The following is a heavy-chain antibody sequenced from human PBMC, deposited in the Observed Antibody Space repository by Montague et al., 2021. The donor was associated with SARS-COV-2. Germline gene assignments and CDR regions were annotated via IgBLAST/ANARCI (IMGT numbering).Heavy chain of an antibody. CDR1: GGSITDRTYD. D-gene: IGHD6-13*01. CDR2: INYSGTT. J-gene: IGHJ4*02. V-gene: IGHV4-39*01. CDR3: ARHWGIAAAGN. Sequence: SETLSLTCSVSGGSITDRTYDWGCIRQSPGKGLEWIGAINYSGTTYYXXXLKSRVTISLDTAKNQFSLKMTSVTAADTAVYYCARHWGIAAAGNWGQGTLVTVPS.